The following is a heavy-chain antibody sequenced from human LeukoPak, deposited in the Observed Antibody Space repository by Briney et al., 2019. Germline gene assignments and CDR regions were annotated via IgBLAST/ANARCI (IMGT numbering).Heavy chain of an antibody. CDR1: GYTLTELS. Sequence: ASVKVSCKVSGYTLTELSMHWVRQAPGKGLEWMGGFDPEDGETIYAQKFQGRVTMTEDTSTDTAYMELSSLRSDDTAIYYCAQTPYSGSYAYYFDYWGQGTLVTVSS. CDR3: AQTPYSGSYAYYFDY. J-gene: IGHJ4*02. V-gene: IGHV1-24*01. CDR2: FDPEDGET. D-gene: IGHD1-26*01.